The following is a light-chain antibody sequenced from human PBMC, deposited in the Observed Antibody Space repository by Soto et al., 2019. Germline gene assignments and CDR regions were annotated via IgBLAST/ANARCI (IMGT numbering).Light chain of an antibody. CDR1: RNIKTS. CDR3: QQINSFPPT. J-gene: IGKJ4*01. Sequence: DIQMTQSPSSVSASVGDRVTITCRASRNIKTSLAWYQQRPGKGPELLIYDASTLQSGVPSRIGGSGSGTEFTLTISRLQPEDFATFFCQQINSFPPTFGGGTKVDIK. V-gene: IGKV1-12*01. CDR2: DAS.